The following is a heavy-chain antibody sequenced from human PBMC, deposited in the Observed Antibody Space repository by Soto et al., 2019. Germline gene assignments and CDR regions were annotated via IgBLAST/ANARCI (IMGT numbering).Heavy chain of an antibody. CDR2: IKKKTDGETT. V-gene: IGHV3-15*07. CDR1: GFGFYNAW. J-gene: IGHJ4*02. D-gene: IGHD2-21*01. CDR3: ATTPDVIFHY. Sequence: ELKLVESGGGLVKPGGSLRLSCEASGFGFYNAWMTWVRQAPGKGLEWVGRIKKKTDGETTEYAAPVKGRFIISRDESKNTLYLQMNSLNTEDTGFYYCATTPDVIFHYWGQGTLVTVSS.